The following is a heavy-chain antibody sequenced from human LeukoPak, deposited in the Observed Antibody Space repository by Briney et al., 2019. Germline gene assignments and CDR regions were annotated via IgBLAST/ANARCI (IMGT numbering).Heavy chain of an antibody. Sequence: PGGSLRLSCVASGFTFGSYGMHWVRQAPGKGLEWVAVIWYDGSNKYYADSVKGRFTISRDNAKNTLYLQMNSLRADDTAVYYCARGEMVQVYWGQGTLVTVSS. D-gene: IGHD5-24*01. J-gene: IGHJ4*02. CDR2: IWYDGSNK. CDR3: ARGEMVQVY. V-gene: IGHV3-33*01. CDR1: GFTFGSYG.